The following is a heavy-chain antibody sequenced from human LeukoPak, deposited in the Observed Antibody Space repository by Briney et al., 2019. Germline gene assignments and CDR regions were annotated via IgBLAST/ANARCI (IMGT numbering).Heavy chain of an antibody. Sequence: PGGSLRLSCAASGFTFSSYWMTWVRQAPGKGLEWVANIKQGGSVKYYVDSVRGRFIISRDNAKNSLYLQMNSLRAEDTAVYYCAREPNYDWDYWGQGTLVTASS. D-gene: IGHD3-3*01. CDR3: AREPNYDWDY. J-gene: IGHJ4*02. CDR1: GFTFSSYW. V-gene: IGHV3-7*01. CDR2: IKQGGSVK.